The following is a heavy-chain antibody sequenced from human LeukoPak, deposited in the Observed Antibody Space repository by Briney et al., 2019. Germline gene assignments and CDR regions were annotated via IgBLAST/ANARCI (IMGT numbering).Heavy chain of an antibody. CDR2: INTGNGNT. J-gene: IGHJ3*02. CDR3: ARGVSYYYDSSGRADAFDI. V-gene: IGHV1-3*03. Sequence: ASVKVSCKASRYTFTKYAMHWVRQAPGQRLEWMGWINTGNGNTKYSEKFQGRVTITRDTSASTTYMELRSLRSEDMAVYYCARGVSYYYDSSGRADAFDIWGQGTMVTVSS. CDR1: RYTFTKYA. D-gene: IGHD3-22*01.